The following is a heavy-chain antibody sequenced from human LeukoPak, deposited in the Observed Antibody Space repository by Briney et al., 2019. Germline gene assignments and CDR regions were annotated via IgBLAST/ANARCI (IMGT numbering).Heavy chain of an antibody. CDR3: VKGGYDFPGVY. D-gene: IGHD5-12*01. CDR1: GGTFSSYA. Sequence: ASVKVSRKASGGTFSSYAISWVRQAPGQGLEWMGRIIPILGIANYAQKFQGRVTITADKSTSTAYMELSSLRSEDTAVYYCVKGGYDFPGVYWGQGTLVTVSS. V-gene: IGHV1-69*04. J-gene: IGHJ4*02. CDR2: IIPILGIA.